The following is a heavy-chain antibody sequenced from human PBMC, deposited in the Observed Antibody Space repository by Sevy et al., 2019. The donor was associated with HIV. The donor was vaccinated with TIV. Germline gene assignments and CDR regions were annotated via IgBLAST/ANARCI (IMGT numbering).Heavy chain of an antibody. CDR3: ARDSGVVRGYYYYGMDV. D-gene: IGHD1-26*01. V-gene: IGHV1-69*13. CDR2: IIPIFGTA. J-gene: IGHJ6*02. Sequence: ASVKVSCKASGGTFSSYVISWVRQAPGEGLEWMGGIIPIFGTANYAQKFQGRVTITADESTSTAYMELSSLRSEDRAVYYCARDSGVVRGYYYYGMDVWGQGTTVTVSS. CDR1: GGTFSSYV.